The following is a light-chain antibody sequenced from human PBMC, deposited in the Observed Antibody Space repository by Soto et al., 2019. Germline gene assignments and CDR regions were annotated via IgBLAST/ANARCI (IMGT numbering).Light chain of an antibody. CDR1: SSDVGGYNY. Sequence: QSALTQPASVSGSPGQSITISCTGTSSDVGGYNYVSWYQQHPGKAPKLMIYDVSNRPSGVSNRFSGSKSGNTASLTISGLQAKDEADYYCSSYTSSSTPLVFGGGTKLTVL. J-gene: IGLJ2*01. CDR3: SSYTSSSTPLV. CDR2: DVS. V-gene: IGLV2-14*01.